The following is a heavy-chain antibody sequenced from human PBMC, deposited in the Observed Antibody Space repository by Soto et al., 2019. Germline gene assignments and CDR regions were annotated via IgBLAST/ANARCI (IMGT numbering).Heavy chain of an antibody. CDR1: GFTFSSYS. Sequence: EVQLVESGGGLVKPGGSLRLSCAASGFTFSSYSMNWVRQAPGKGLEWVSSISSSSSYIYYADSVKGRFTISRDNAKNSLYLQMNSLRAEDTAVYYCARDNLGYCSGGSCYPHDAFDIWGQGTMVTVSS. CDR3: ARDNLGYCSGGSCYPHDAFDI. J-gene: IGHJ3*02. CDR2: ISSSSSYI. D-gene: IGHD2-15*01. V-gene: IGHV3-21*01.